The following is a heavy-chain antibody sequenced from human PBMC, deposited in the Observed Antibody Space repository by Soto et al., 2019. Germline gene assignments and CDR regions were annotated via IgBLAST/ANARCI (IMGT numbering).Heavy chain of an antibody. CDR3: ASAHVILPYFDY. CDR2: IYHSGGT. Sequence: QVQLQESGPGLVKPSGTLSLTCAVSGGSISSPNWWSWVRQPPGKGLEWIAEIYHSGGTNYNPSLKSRVTISVDKSKNQFSLRLSSVTAADTAMYYCASAHVILPYFDYWGQGTLVTVSS. J-gene: IGHJ4*02. D-gene: IGHD2-2*01. V-gene: IGHV4-4*02. CDR1: GGSISSPNW.